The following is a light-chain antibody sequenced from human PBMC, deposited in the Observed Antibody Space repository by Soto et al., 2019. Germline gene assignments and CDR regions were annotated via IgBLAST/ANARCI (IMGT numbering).Light chain of an antibody. CDR3: SSYTTNILVV. V-gene: IGLV2-14*01. Sequence: QSALTQPASVSGSPGQSITISCTGTSSDIGGYNYVSWYQQHPGKAPKLMIYDVSNRPSGVSNRFSGSKSGNTASLTISGLQAEDEAEYYCSSYTTNILVVFGGGTKLTVL. J-gene: IGLJ2*01. CDR2: DVS. CDR1: SSDIGGYNY.